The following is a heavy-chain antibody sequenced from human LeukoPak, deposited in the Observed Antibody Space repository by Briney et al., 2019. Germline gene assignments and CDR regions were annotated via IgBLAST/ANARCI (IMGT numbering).Heavy chain of an antibody. CDR1: GFTVSRNY. D-gene: IGHD3-16*02. Sequence: GGSLRLSCAASGFTVSRNYMSWVRQAPGKGLEWVSVIYSGGSTYYADSVKGRFTISRDNSKNTLYLQMNSLRAEDTAVYYCARESDYVWGSYRPYYFDYWGQGTLVTVSS. CDR3: ARESDYVWGSYRPYYFDY. J-gene: IGHJ4*02. V-gene: IGHV3-53*01. CDR2: IYSGGST.